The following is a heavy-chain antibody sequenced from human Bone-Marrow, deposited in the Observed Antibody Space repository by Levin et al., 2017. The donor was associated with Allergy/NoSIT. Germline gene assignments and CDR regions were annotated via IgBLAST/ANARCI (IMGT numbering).Heavy chain of an antibody. J-gene: IGHJ4*02. D-gene: IGHD3-16*01. V-gene: IGHV3-9*01. Sequence: HPGGSLRLSCATSGFTLDDYAMHWVRQAPGKGLEWVSGISWNSGSIGYADSVKGRFTISRDNAGNSLYLVMNSLRAEDTALYYCGKAGRYPAGPMFDHWGQGTLVTVSS. CDR1: GFTLDDYA. CDR2: ISWNSGSI. CDR3: GKAGRYPAGPMFDH.